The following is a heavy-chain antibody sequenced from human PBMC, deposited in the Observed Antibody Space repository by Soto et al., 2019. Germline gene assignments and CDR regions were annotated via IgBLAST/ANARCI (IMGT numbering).Heavy chain of an antibody. CDR3: AREHSDYYDIEGFDY. Sequence: ASVKVSCKASGYTFTSYGISWVRQAPGQGLEWMGWISAYNGNTNYAQKLQGRVTMTTDTSTSTAYMELRSLRADDTAVYYCAREHSDYYDIEGFDYWGQGTLVTVSS. CDR2: ISAYNGNT. V-gene: IGHV1-18*01. CDR1: GYTFTSYG. J-gene: IGHJ4*02. D-gene: IGHD3-22*01.